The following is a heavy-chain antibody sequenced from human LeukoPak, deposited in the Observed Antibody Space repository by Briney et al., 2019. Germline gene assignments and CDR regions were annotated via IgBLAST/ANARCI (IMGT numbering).Heavy chain of an antibody. V-gene: IGHV3-30-3*01. CDR1: GFTFSSYA. CDR3: ARDRSDYYMDV. J-gene: IGHJ6*03. CDR2: ISYDGSNK. Sequence: AGGSLRLSCAASGFTFSSYAMHWVRQAPGKGLEWVAVISYDGSNKYYADSVKGRFTISRDNSKNTLYLQMNSLRAEDTAVYYCARDRSDYYMDVWGKGTTVTVSS. D-gene: IGHD1-26*01.